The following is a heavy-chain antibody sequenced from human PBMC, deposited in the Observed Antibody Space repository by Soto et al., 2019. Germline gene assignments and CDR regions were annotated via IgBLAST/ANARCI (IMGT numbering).Heavy chain of an antibody. CDR3: GRGPSPRAPARGTTYYYAREV. V-gene: IGHV1-8*02. J-gene: IGHJ6*04. D-gene: IGHD1-7*01. CDR2: MNPINGAT. Sequence: ASVNVSCKASGYDFTAYDINWVRQASGQGLEWMGWMNPINGATGSARRFQGRVSMTRKTATGTAYLELTSLRSDDSAVYYCGRGPSPRAPARGTTYYYAREVLGKENPVNVSS. CDR1: GYDFTAYD.